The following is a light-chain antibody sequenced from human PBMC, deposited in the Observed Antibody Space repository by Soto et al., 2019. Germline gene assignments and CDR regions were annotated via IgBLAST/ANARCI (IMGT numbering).Light chain of an antibody. CDR2: KAS. CDR1: QTISSW. J-gene: IGKJ1*01. CDR3: QHYNSYSEA. V-gene: IGKV1-5*03. Sequence: DIQMTQSPSTLSGSVGDRVTISCRASQTISSWLAWYQQKPGKPPKLLIYKASTLKSGVPSRFRGSGSGTEFTLTISRLQTDDFETYYCQHYNSYSEAFGQGTKVDIK.